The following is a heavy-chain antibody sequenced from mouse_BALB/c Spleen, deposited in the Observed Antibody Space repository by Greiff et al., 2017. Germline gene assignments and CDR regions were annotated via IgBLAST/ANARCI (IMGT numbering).Heavy chain of an antibody. CDR3: ARGGYGSRGWYFDV. CDR1: GYTFTSYT. Sequence: QVHVKQSGAELARPGASVKMSCKASGYTFTSYTMHWVKQRPGQGLEWIGYINPSSGYTNYNQKFKDKATLTADKSSSTAYMQLSSLTSEDSAVYYCARGGYGSRGWYFDVWGAGTTVTVSS. D-gene: IGHD1-1*01. J-gene: IGHJ1*01. CDR2: INPSSGYT. V-gene: IGHV1-4*01.